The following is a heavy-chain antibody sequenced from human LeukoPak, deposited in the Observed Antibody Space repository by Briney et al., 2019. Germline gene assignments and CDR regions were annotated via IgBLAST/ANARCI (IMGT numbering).Heavy chain of an antibody. V-gene: IGHV1-24*01. Sequence: GASVKVSCKVSGYTLTELSMHWVRQAPGKGLGWMGGFDPEDGETIYAQKFQGRVTMTEDSSTDTAHMELSSLRSEDTAVYYCARTAGRTFDYWGQGTLVTVSS. J-gene: IGHJ4*02. CDR1: GYTLTELS. CDR3: ARTAGRTFDY. D-gene: IGHD6-6*01. CDR2: FDPEDGET.